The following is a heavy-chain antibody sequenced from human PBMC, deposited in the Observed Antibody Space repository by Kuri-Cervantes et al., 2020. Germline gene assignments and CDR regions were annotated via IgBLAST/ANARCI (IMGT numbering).Heavy chain of an antibody. D-gene: IGHD5-24*01. J-gene: IGHJ3*02. V-gene: IGHV5-51*01. CDR1: GYSFTSYW. CDR2: IYPGDSDT. CDR3: ARLLGFQLPLRAFDI. Sequence: GESLKISCKGSGYSFTSYWIGWVRQMPGKGLEWMGIIYPGDSDTRYSPSFQGQVTISADKSISTAYLQRSSLKASDTAMYYCARLLGFQLPLRAFDIWGQGTMVAVSS.